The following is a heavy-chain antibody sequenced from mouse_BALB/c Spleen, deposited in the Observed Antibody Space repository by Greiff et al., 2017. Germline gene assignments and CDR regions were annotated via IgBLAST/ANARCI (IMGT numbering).Heavy chain of an antibody. D-gene: IGHD2-1*01. V-gene: IGHV14-4*02. CDR1: GFNIKDYY. CDR2: IDPENGDT. Sequence: EVQLQQSGAELVRPGASVKLSCTASGFNIKDYYMHWVKQRPEQGLEWIGWIDPENGDTEYAPKFQGKATMTADTSSNTAYLQLSSLTSEDTAVYYCNAYSAYAMDYWGQGTSVTVSS. J-gene: IGHJ4*01. CDR3: NAYSAYAMDY.